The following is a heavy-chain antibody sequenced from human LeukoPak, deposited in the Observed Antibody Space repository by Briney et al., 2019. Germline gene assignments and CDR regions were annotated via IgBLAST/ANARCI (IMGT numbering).Heavy chain of an antibody. D-gene: IGHD6-13*01. J-gene: IGHJ4*02. CDR2: INHSGST. V-gene: IGHV4-34*01. CDR3: ARGWYSSSWYEDY. CDR1: GGSFSGYY. Sequence: SETLSLTCAVYGGSFSGYYWSWIRQPPGKGLEWIGEINHSGSTNYNPSLKSRVTISVDTSKNQFSLKLSSVTAADTAVYYCARGWYSSSWYEDYWGQGTQVTVSS.